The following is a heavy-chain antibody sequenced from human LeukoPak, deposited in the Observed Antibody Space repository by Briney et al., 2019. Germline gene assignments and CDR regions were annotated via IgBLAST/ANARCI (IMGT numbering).Heavy chain of an antibody. V-gene: IGHV1-69*02. D-gene: IGHD3-22*01. Sequence: SVKVSCKASGGTFSSYTISWVRQAPGQGLEWMGRIIPILGIANYAQKFQGSVTITADKSTSTAYMELSSLRSEDTAVYYCARAYDSSGYYYDSGAFDIWGQGTMVTVSS. CDR2: IIPILGIA. J-gene: IGHJ3*02. CDR3: ARAYDSSGYYYDSGAFDI. CDR1: GGTFSSYT.